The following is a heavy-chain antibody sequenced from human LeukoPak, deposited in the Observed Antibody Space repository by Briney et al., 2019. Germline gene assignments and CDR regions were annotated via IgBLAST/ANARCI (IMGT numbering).Heavy chain of an antibody. D-gene: IGHD3-22*01. Sequence: GGSLRLSCAASGFIFNNYGLVWVRQAPGKGLEWVSAISNDGGGTTYADFVKGRLSVSRDNSKNTLFLQMNSLRAEDAALYYCAKGSSGYFFDLWGQETLVTVSS. V-gene: IGHV3-23*01. CDR3: AKGSSGYFFDL. J-gene: IGHJ4*02. CDR2: ISNDGGGT. CDR1: GFIFNNYG.